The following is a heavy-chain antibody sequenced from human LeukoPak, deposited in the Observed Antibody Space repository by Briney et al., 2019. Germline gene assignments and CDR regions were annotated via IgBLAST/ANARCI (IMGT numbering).Heavy chain of an antibody. J-gene: IGHJ4*02. V-gene: IGHV4-30-4*01. Sequence: WVRQPPGKGLEWIGYIYYSGSTYYNPSLKSRVTISVDTSKNQFSLKLSSVTAADTAVYYCAREKTVTGAYYFDYWGQGTLVTVSS. CDR3: AREKTVTGAYYFDY. CDR2: IYYSGST. D-gene: IGHD4-17*01.